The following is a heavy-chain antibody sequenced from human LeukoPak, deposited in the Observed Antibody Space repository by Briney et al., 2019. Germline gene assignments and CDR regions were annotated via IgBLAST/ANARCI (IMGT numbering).Heavy chain of an antibody. CDR1: GFSFSTYW. CDR2: IKQDGSEQ. Sequence: GGSLRLSCAASGFSFSTYWMTWVRQAPGKGLEWVANIKQDGSEQYYVDSVKGRFTISRDNAKNSLYLQMNSLRAEDTAEYYCARQSPVRDHYFDSSGPLDYWGQGTPVTVSS. CDR3: ARQSPVRDHYFDSSGPLDY. J-gene: IGHJ4*02. V-gene: IGHV3-7*01. D-gene: IGHD3-22*01.